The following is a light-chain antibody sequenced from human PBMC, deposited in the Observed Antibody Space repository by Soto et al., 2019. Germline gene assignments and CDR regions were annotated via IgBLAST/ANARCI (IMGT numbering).Light chain of an antibody. V-gene: IGKV3-15*01. Sequence: EIVMTQSPATSSVSPVEVATLSGRASQSVRSNLAWYQQKPGQAPRLLIYGASTRATGIPARFSGSGSGTDFTLTISSLQAEDFATYYCQQSYSMRTFGQGTKVDIK. CDR2: GAS. J-gene: IGKJ1*01. CDR1: QSVRSN. CDR3: QQSYSMRT.